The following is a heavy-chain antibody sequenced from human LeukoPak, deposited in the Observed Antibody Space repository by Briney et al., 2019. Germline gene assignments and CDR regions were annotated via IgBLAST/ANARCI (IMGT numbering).Heavy chain of an antibody. CDR2: IYYSGST. Sequence: PSETLSLTCTVSGGSISSYYWSWIRQPPGKGLEWIGYIYYSGSTNYNPSLKSRVTISVDTSKNQFSLKLSSVTAADTAVYYCARDLEYPGYGGPYFDYWGQGTLVTVSS. J-gene: IGHJ4*02. V-gene: IGHV4-59*01. CDR1: GGSISSYY. D-gene: IGHD4-23*01. CDR3: ARDLEYPGYGGPYFDY.